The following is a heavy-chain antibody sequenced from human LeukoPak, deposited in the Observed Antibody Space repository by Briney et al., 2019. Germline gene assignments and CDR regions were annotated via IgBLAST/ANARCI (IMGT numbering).Heavy chain of an antibody. J-gene: IGHJ4*02. V-gene: IGHV4-59*01. CDR3: ARALSYYDILTGYCSHYYFDY. CDR2: IYYSGST. Sequence: SETLSLTCTVSGGSISSYYWSWIRQPPGKGLEWIGYIYYSGSTNYNPSLKSRVTISVDTSKNQFSLKLSSVTAADTAVYYCARALSYYDILTGYCSHYYFDYWGQGTLVTVSS. D-gene: IGHD3-9*01. CDR1: GGSISSYY.